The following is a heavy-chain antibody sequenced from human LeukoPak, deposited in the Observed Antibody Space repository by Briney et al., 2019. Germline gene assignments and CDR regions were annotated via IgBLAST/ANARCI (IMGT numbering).Heavy chain of an antibody. CDR2: ISYDGSNK. Sequence: GGSLRLSCAASGFTFSSYAMHWVRQAPGKGLEWVAVISYDGSNKYYADSVKGRFTISRDNSKNTLYLRMNSLRVEETAVYYCAKDGDGDYWGQGTLVTVSS. CDR1: GFTFSSYA. D-gene: IGHD2-21*02. J-gene: IGHJ4*02. V-gene: IGHV3-30*04. CDR3: AKDGDGDY.